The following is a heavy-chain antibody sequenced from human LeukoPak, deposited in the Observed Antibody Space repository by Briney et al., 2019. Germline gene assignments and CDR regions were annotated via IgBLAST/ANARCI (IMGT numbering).Heavy chain of an antibody. CDR2: IIPIFGTA. V-gene: IGHV1-69*06. J-gene: IGHJ6*03. CDR3: ARGKQQLDYYYMDV. CDR1: GGTFSSYA. Sequence: SVKVSCTASGGTFSSYAISWVRQAPGQGLEWMGGIIPIFGTANYAQKFQGRVTITADKSTSTAYMELSSLRSEDTAVYYCARGKQQLDYYYMDVWGKGTTVIISS. D-gene: IGHD6-13*01.